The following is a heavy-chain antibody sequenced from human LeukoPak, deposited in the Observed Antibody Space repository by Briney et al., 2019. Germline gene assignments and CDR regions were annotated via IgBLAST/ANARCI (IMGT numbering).Heavy chain of an antibody. V-gene: IGHV3-48*04. Sequence: PGGSLRLSCAASGFTFSSYSMNWVRQAPGKGLEWVSYISSSSTIYYADSVKGRFTISRDNAKNSLYLQMNSLRAEDTAVYYCASSGWHDAFDIWGQGTMVTVSS. CDR3: ASSGWHDAFDI. J-gene: IGHJ3*02. CDR2: ISSSSTI. D-gene: IGHD6-25*01. CDR1: GFTFSSYS.